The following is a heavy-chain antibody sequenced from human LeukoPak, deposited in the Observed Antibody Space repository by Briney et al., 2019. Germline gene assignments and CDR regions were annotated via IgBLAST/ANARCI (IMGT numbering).Heavy chain of an antibody. CDR2: IQWNRGNT. CDR3: AKDTSGVPTSLDS. Sequence: GGSLRLSCVVSGFTIDNYAMHWVRQVPGKGLEWVSGIQWNRGNTGYADSVKGRFIISRDNAKNSLYLQMNSLRAEDTALYYCAKDTSGVPTSLDSWGQGTLVTVSS. D-gene: IGHD3-3*01. J-gene: IGHJ4*02. CDR1: GFTIDNYA. V-gene: IGHV3-9*01.